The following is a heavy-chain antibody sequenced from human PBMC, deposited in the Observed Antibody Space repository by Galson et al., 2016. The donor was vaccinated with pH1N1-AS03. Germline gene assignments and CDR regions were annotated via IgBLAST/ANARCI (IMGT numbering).Heavy chain of an antibody. V-gene: IGHV3-7*03. D-gene: IGHD6-13*01. CDR2: INQDGSAV. Sequence: SLRLSCAASGFSFSSYWMTWVRLTPGKGLEWVANINQDGSAVHYVDSVKGRFTISRDNAKNSLSLQMNSLRDEDTAVYYCTRGDYSSTWYWVYWGQGTLVTVSS. CDR3: TRGDYSSTWYWVY. J-gene: IGHJ4*02. CDR1: GFSFSSYW.